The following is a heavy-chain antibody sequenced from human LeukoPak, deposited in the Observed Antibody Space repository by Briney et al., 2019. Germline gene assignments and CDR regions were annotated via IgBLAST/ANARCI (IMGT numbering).Heavy chain of an antibody. CDR3: ARDKYPIAAAGDGYYYYYGMDV. J-gene: IGHJ6*02. D-gene: IGHD6-13*01. V-gene: IGHV1-69*05. Sequence: GASVKVSCKASGGTFSSYAISWVRQAPGQGLEWMGGIIPIFGTANYAQKFQGWVTMTRDTSISTAYMELSRLRSDDTAVYYCARDKYPIAAAGDGYYYYYGMDVWGQGTTVTVSS. CDR2: IIPIFGTA. CDR1: GGTFSSYA.